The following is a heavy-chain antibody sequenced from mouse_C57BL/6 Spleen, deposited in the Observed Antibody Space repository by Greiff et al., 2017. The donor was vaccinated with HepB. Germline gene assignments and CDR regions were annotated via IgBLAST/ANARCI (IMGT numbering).Heavy chain of an antibody. Sequence: VQLQQSGAELARPGASVKLSCKASGYTFTSYGISWVKQRTGQGLEWIGEIYPRSGNTYYNEKFKAKATLTADKSSSTAYMELRSLTSEDSAVYFCARKGIYYDYDGAMDYWGQGTSVTVSS. CDR1: GYTFTSYG. D-gene: IGHD2-4*01. CDR3: ARKGIYYDYDGAMDY. J-gene: IGHJ4*01. V-gene: IGHV1-81*01. CDR2: IYPRSGNT.